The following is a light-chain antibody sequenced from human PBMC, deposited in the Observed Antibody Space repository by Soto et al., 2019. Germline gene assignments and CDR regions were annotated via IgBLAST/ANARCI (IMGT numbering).Light chain of an antibody. CDR3: QQSYSTPV. Sequence: DVQMTQSPSSLSASVGDRVTITCRASQSISNYLNWYQQKPGKAPKLLIYAASSLESGVPSRFSGSGSGTDFSLTISSLQPEDFATYYCQQSYSTPVFGQGTKVDIK. CDR2: AAS. CDR1: QSISNY. J-gene: IGKJ2*01. V-gene: IGKV1-39*01.